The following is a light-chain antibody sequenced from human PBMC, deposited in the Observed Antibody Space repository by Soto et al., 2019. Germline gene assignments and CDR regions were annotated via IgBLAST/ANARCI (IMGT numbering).Light chain of an antibody. CDR2: DVS. Sequence: QSALTQPASVSGSPGQSITIPCTGTSSDVGGYNYVSWYQQHPRKAPKLMIYDVSNRPTGVSDRFSGSKSGNTASLTISGLQAEDEADYYCSSYTTSSTRVFGGGTKLTVL. CDR1: SSDVGGYNY. CDR3: SSYTTSSTRV. J-gene: IGLJ3*02. V-gene: IGLV2-14*01.